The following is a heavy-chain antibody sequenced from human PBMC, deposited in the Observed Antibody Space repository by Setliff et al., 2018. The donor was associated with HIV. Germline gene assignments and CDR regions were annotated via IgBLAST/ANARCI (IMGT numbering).Heavy chain of an antibody. Sequence: KTSETLSLTCAVYSGSFSGYYWSWIRQPPGKGLEWIGEINHSGSTNYNPSLKTLVTIMVDTSKNQFSLKLGSVTAADTVVYYCANGPVSGVDLWGQGTLVTVSS. CDR3: ANGPVSGVDL. J-gene: IGHJ5*02. CDR1: SGSFSGYY. V-gene: IGHV4-34*01. D-gene: IGHD2-15*01. CDR2: INHSGST.